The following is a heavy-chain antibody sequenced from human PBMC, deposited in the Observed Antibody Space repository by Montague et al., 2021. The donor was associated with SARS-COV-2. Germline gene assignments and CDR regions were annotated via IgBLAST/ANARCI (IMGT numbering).Heavy chain of an antibody. V-gene: IGHV4-4*07. CDR1: GGSISNYY. CDR3: ARDYSHCSGGSCVFDY. Sequence: SETLSLTCTVSGGSISNYYWSWIRQPAGKGLEWIGRIYSSGSTNXNPSLKSRISMSVDTSKNQFSLKLSSVTAADTAIYYCARDYSHCSGGSCVFDYWGQGTLVIVSS. D-gene: IGHD2-15*01. CDR2: IYSSGST. J-gene: IGHJ4*02.